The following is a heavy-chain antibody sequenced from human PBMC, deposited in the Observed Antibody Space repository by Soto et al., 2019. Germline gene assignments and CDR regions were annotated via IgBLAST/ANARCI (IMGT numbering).Heavy chain of an antibody. Sequence: QVQLVQSGAEVKKPGASVKVSCKASGYTFSSYGISWVRQAPGQGLEWMGWISAYNGNTKYAQKIQGRVTMTTDTSARTAYMELRCLRSDDTAVYYCARDSPPVDCWGQGTLVTLSS. V-gene: IGHV1-18*01. J-gene: IGHJ4*02. CDR2: ISAYNGNT. CDR3: ARDSPPVDC. CDR1: GYTFSSYG.